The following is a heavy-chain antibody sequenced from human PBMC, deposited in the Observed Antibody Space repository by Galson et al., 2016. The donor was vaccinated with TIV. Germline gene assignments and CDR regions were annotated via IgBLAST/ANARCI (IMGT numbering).Heavy chain of an antibody. V-gene: IGHV1-69*01. D-gene: IGHD3-22*01. J-gene: IGHJ5*02. CDR2: LVPMFGTT. Sequence: GVTFSYFAFSWVRQAPGQGIEWMGGLVPMFGTTNYAQKFQGRVTISADESTTTAYLELSSLRSEDTAVYYCARGRGIYDSSGYFLFDHWGQGTLVTVSS. CDR3: ARGRGIYDSSGYFLFDH. CDR1: GVTFSYFA.